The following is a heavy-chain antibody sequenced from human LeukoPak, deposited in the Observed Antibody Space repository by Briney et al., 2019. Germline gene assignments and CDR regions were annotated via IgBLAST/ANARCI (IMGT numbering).Heavy chain of an antibody. CDR2: INPSDDDI. D-gene: IGHD3-9*01. Sequence: GASVKVSCKASGYTFSNYYIHWVRQAPGQGLEWMGKINPSDDDITYAQKFQDRVTTTSDTSTSAVYMELSSLRSEDTAVYYCARTLLTGFYMPPGYWGQGSLVTVSS. CDR3: ARTLLTGFYMPPGY. V-gene: IGHV1-46*01. CDR1: GYTFSNYY. J-gene: IGHJ4*02.